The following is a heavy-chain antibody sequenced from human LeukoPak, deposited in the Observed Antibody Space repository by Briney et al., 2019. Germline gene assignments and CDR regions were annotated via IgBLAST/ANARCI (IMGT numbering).Heavy chain of an antibody. D-gene: IGHD4-23*01. CDR1: GGPISSGGYS. CDR3: ATAVTPEQIDY. J-gene: IGHJ4*02. CDR2: IYYSGST. V-gene: IGHV4-31*11. Sequence: PSETLSLTCAVSGGPISSGGYSWSWIRQPPGKGLEWIGYIYYSGSTYYNPSLKSRVTISVDTSKNQFSLKLSSVTAADTAVYYCATAVTPEQIDYWGQGTLVTVSS.